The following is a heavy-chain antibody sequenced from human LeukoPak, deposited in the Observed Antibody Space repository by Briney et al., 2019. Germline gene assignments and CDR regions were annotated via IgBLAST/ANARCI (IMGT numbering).Heavy chain of an antibody. D-gene: IGHD5-24*01. CDR2: TSGIGGSS. J-gene: IGHJ3*02. CDR3: AKVYDVEMDAFDI. V-gene: IGHV3-23*01. CDR1: GFTFSDYV. Sequence: GGSLRLSCAASGFTFSDYVMSWVRQTPGKGLDWVSSTSGIGGSSYYADSAKGRLTVFRDNSKNTLYLQMKSLRAEGTALYYCAKVYDVEMDAFDIWGRGTMVTLSS.